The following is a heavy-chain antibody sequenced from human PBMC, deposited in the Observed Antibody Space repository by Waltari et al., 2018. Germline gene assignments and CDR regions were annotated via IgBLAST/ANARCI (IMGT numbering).Heavy chain of an antibody. CDR2: RNSGGDT. CDR3: ARDVAGYYYFDL. J-gene: IGHJ2*01. Sequence: EVQLVESGGGLIQPGGSLRLSCAASGFIVSNYYMSWVRQAPGKGLEWVSVRNSGGDTHYADSVKGLFTISRDNSKNTIYLQLNTLRAEDTALYYCARDVAGYYYFDLWGRGTLVTV. V-gene: IGHV3-53*01. CDR1: GFIVSNYY.